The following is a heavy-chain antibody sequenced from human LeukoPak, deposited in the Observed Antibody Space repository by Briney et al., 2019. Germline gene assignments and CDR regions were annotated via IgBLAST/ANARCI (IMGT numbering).Heavy chain of an antibody. CDR2: IGSSGGTT. D-gene: IGHD3-16*01. V-gene: IGHV3-23*01. J-gene: IGHJ4*02. CDR3: AKDLFGDFDY. CDR1: GFTFSNYA. Sequence: GGSLRLSCAASGFTFSNYAMSWVRQAPGKGLEWVSLIGSSGGTTYYADSVKGRFTISRDNSKNTLYLRMNSLRAEDTAKYYCAKDLFGDFDYWGQGTLVTVSS.